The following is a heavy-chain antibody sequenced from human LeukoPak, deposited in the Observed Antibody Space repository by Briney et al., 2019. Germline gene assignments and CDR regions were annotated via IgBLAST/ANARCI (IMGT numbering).Heavy chain of an antibody. D-gene: IGHD6-25*01. CDR3: ARHAQVAAGTFDY. V-gene: IGHV4-59*08. J-gene: IGHJ4*02. Sequence: SETLSLTCTVSGGSISGYYWCWIRQPPGKGLEWIGYIYYSGSTNYNPSLKSRVTISVDTSKNQFSLKLSSVTAADTAVYYCARHAQVAAGTFDYWGQGTLVTVSS. CDR2: IYYSGST. CDR1: GGSISGYY.